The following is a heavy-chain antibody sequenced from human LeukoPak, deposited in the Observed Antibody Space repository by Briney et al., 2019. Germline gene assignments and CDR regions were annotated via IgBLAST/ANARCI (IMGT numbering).Heavy chain of an antibody. Sequence: ASVKVSCKAPGYTFTGYYMHWVRQAPGQGLEWMGWINPNSGGTNYAQKFQGRVTMTRDTSISTAYMELSRLRSDDTAVYYCARSSLRYFDWLPNFDYWGQGTLVTVSS. CDR3: ARSSLRYFDWLPNFDY. CDR1: GYTFTGYY. J-gene: IGHJ4*02. D-gene: IGHD3-9*01. CDR2: INPNSGGT. V-gene: IGHV1-2*02.